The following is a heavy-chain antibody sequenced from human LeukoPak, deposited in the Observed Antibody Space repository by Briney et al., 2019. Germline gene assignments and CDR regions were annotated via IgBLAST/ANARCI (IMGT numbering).Heavy chain of an antibody. V-gene: IGHV4-59*01. J-gene: IGHJ4*02. Sequence: PSETLSLTCTVSGGSITNYYWGWVRQPPGRRLEYIGHVYYSGRADYSPALKSRVTILVDTSKNQFSLKLNSVTAADTAVYYCARVTTIKYSSSMNDYWGQGTLVTVSS. CDR1: GGSITNYY. CDR2: VYYSGRA. D-gene: IGHD6-13*01. CDR3: ARVTTIKYSSSMNDY.